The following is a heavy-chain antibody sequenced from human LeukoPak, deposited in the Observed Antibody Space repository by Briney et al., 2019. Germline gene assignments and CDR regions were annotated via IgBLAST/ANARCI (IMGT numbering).Heavy chain of an antibody. D-gene: IGHD3-16*02. V-gene: IGHV3-30*18. Sequence: GRSLRLSCAASGFTFSSYGMHWVRQAPGKGLEWVAVISYDGSNKYYADSVKGRFTISRDNSKNTLYLQMYSLRAEETAVYYCAKDQGPYDYVWGSYRSARGNWFDPWGQGTLVTVSS. CDR3: AKDQGPYDYVWGSYRSARGNWFDP. CDR2: ISYDGSNK. J-gene: IGHJ5*02. CDR1: GFTFSSYG.